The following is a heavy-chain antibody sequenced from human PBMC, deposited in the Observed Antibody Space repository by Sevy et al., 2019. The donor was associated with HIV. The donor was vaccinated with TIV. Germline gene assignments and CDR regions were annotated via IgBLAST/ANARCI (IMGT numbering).Heavy chain of an antibody. CDR2: ISWDGGIT. J-gene: IGHJ6*02. D-gene: IGHD3-3*01. CDR3: AKDRKGVLRFLEWGGGMDV. Sequence: GGSLRLSCAGSGITFDDSTMHWVRQAPGKGLEWVSVISWDGGITYYADSVKGRFTISRDNNENSRYLQMNSLRTEDTALYYCAKDRKGVLRFLEWGGGMDVWGQGTTVTVSS. CDR1: GITFDDST. V-gene: IGHV3-43*01.